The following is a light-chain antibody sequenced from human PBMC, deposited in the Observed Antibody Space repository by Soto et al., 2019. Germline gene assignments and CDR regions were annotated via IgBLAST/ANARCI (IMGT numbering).Light chain of an antibody. V-gene: IGKV3-11*01. CDR2: DAS. CDR3: QQRSDWPLT. Sequence: ESVMTQSPVTLSLSPGERATLSCRASQSVSRYLAWYQQKPGQPPRLLIYDASKRATGVPARFSGSGSGTDFTLTISSLEPEDFAVYYCQQRSDWPLTFGGGTDVEI. J-gene: IGKJ4*01. CDR1: QSVSRY.